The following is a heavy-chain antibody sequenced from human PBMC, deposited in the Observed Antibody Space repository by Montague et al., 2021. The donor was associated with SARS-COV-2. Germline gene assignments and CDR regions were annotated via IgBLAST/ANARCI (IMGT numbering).Heavy chain of an antibody. Sequence: SETRSLTCTVSGASISYFYWSWIRQPAGKGLEWIGRVSASGSTNYNPSLNSRVTMSVDTSKKQFSLRLSPVTAADTAVYYCARDVVAAPGTFDYWGQGTLVTVSS. V-gene: IGHV4-4*07. D-gene: IGHD6-13*01. J-gene: IGHJ4*02. CDR1: GASISYFY. CDR3: ARDVVAAPGTFDY. CDR2: VSASGST.